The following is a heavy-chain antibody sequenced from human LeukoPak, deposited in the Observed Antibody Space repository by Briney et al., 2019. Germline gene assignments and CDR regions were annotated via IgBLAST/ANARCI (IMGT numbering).Heavy chain of an antibody. CDR2: INPNSGGT. J-gene: IGHJ4*02. Sequence: ASVKVSCKASGYTFTGYYMHLVRQAPGQGLEWMGWINPNSGGTNYAQKFQGRVTMTRDTSISTAYMELSRLRSDDTAVYYCARAERPHYYDSSGYYLGYWGQGTLVTVSS. CDR3: ARAERPHYYDSSGYYLGY. D-gene: IGHD3-22*01. V-gene: IGHV1-2*02. CDR1: GYTFTGYY.